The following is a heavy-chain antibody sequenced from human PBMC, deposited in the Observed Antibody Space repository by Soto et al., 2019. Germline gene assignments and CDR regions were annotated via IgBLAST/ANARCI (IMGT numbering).Heavy chain of an antibody. CDR1: GFTVSSNY. V-gene: IGHV3-53*01. CDR2: IYSGGST. CDR3: ARLTSSGSYWF. Sequence: PRLSCAASGFTVSSNYMSWVRQAPGKGFEWVSVIYSGGSTYYADSVKGRFTISRDNSKNTLYLHMNSLRAEATAVYYCARLTSSGSYWFWGTGSLGTIFS. D-gene: IGHD1-26*01. J-gene: IGHJ4*02.